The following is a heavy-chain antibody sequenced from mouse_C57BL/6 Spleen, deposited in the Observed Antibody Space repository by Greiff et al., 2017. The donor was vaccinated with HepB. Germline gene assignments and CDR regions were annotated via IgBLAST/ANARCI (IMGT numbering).Heavy chain of an antibody. V-gene: IGHV1-50*01. J-gene: IGHJ1*03. CDR3: ARRDYWYFDV. CDR2: IDPSDSYT. Sequence: QVQLKQPGAELVKPGASVKLSCKASGYTFTSYWMQWVQQRPGQGLEWIGEIDPSDSYTNYNQKFKGKATLTVDTSSSTAYMQLSSLTSEDSAVYYCARRDYWYFDVWGTGTTVTVSS. CDR1: GYTFTSYW.